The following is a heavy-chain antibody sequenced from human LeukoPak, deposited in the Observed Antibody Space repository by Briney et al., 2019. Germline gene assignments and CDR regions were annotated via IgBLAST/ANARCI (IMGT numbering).Heavy chain of an antibody. D-gene: IGHD5-12*01. CDR3: ARVNEARSSYDWRASAEYFQH. V-gene: IGHV4-61*08. CDR2: IYHSGST. Sequence: SETLSLTCTVSGGSISSGGYYWSWIRQPPGKGLEWIGYIYHSGSTYYNPSLKSRVTISVDTSKNQFSLKLSSVTAADTAVYYCARVNEARSSYDWRASAEYFQHWGQGTLVTVSS. CDR1: GGSISSGGYY. J-gene: IGHJ1*01.